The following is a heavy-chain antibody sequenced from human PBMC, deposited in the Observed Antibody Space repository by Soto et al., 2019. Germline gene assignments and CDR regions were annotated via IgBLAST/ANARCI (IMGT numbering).Heavy chain of an antibody. J-gene: IGHJ6*02. CDR2: IIPIFGTA. CDR3: ARGSVAARLYYYYGMDV. D-gene: IGHD6-6*01. CDR1: GGTFSSYA. Sequence: SVKVSCKASGGTFSSYAISWVRQAPGQGLGWMGGIIPIFGTANYAQKFQGRVTITADESTSTAYMELSSLRSEDTAVYYCARGSVAARLYYYYGMDVWGQGTTVTVSS. V-gene: IGHV1-69*13.